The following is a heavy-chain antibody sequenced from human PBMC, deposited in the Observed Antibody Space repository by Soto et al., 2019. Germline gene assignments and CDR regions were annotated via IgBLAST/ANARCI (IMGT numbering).Heavy chain of an antibody. CDR1: GFTFSSYA. CDR3: YGSHYGMDV. CDR2: ITSGDST. J-gene: IGHJ6*02. Sequence: EVQLLESGGGLVQPGGSLRLSCAASGFTFSSYAMSWVRQAPGKGLEWVSAITSGDSTYYADSVKGRFTISRDNSKNTLYLQMSSLSAEDTAVNYAYGSHYGMDVWGQGTTVTVSS. V-gene: IGHV3-23*01. D-gene: IGHD3-16*01.